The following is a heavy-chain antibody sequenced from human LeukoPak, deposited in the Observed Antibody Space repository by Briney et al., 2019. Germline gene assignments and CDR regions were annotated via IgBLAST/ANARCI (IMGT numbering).Heavy chain of an antibody. V-gene: IGHV3-48*03. Sequence: GSLRLSCAASGFTFSSYEMNWVRQAPGKGLEWVSYISSSGSTIYYADSVKGRFTISRDNAKNSLYLQMNSLRAEDTAVYYCARGVVVAATFDYWGQGTLVTVSS. D-gene: IGHD2-15*01. CDR2: ISSSGSTI. CDR1: GFTFSSYE. CDR3: ARGVVVAATFDY. J-gene: IGHJ4*02.